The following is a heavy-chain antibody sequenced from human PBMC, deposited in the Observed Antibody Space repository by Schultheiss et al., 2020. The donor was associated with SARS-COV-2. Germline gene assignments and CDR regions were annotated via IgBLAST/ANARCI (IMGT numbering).Heavy chain of an antibody. D-gene: IGHD6-19*01. J-gene: IGHJ4*02. V-gene: IGHV3-74*01. Sequence: GGSLRLSCAASGFSFSNYWMHWVRQAPGKGLVWVSRINSDGSSTSYADSVKGRFTISRDNAKNTLYLQMNSLRAEDTAVYYCAKDLFQVIAVAEDWGQGTLVTVSS. CDR2: INSDGSST. CDR1: GFSFSNYW. CDR3: AKDLFQVIAVAED.